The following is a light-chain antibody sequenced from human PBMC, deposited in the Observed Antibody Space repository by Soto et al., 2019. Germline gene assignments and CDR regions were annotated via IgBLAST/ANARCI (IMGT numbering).Light chain of an antibody. Sequence: DIQMTQSPSSLSASVGDRVIITCRASQNINNFLNWYQRKPGKAPNLLIYDASIFQSGVPSRFSGCGSGTDFTLTISSLQPEDFATYYCQQSYTTPWTFGQGTKVEIK. CDR3: QQSYTTPWT. V-gene: IGKV1-39*01. CDR1: QNINNF. CDR2: DAS. J-gene: IGKJ1*01.